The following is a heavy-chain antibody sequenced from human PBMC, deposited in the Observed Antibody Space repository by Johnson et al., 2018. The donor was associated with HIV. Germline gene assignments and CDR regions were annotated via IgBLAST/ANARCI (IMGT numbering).Heavy chain of an antibody. V-gene: IGHV3-30*04. J-gene: IGHJ3*02. CDR3: ANLEYNSTDAFDI. D-gene: IGHD6-6*01. CDR2: ISSDGNNE. CDR1: GFIFSTYA. Sequence: QMLLVESGGGVVQPGRSLRLSCAGSGFIFSTYAMHWVRQAPGKGLEGVAVISSDGNNEYYAQSVKGRFTISRDNSKNMVFLQMNSLRAEDTAVYYCANLEYNSTDAFDIWGQGTLVTVSS.